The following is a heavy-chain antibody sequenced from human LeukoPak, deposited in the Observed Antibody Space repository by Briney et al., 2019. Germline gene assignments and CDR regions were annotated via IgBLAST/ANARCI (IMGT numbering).Heavy chain of an antibody. CDR3: AKAPYYYDSSGYYHHLYYYFDY. CDR1: RFTFSSYG. D-gene: IGHD3-22*01. CDR2: IRYDGSNK. J-gene: IGHJ4*02. V-gene: IGHV3-30*02. Sequence: GGSLRLSCAASRFTFSSYGMHWVRQAPGKGLEWVAFIRYDGSNKYYADSVKGRFTISRDNSKNTLYLQMNSLRAEDTAVYYCAKAPYYYDSSGYYHHLYYYFDYWGQGTLVTVSS.